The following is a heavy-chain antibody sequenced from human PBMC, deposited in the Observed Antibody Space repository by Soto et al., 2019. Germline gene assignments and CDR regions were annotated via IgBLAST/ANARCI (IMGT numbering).Heavy chain of an antibody. Sequence: PSETLSLTCTVSGGYISSRSYYWAWFRQPPGKGLEWLGYIHYSGSTNYNPSLKSRVTISVDTSKNQFSLKLNSIAASDTAVYYYERNNCGSGGTYLDYWGQGTLVTVGS. CDR1: GGYISSRSYY. J-gene: IGHJ4*02. CDR3: ERNNCGSGGTYLDY. V-gene: IGHV4-61*05. CDR2: IHYSGST. D-gene: IGHD3-10*01.